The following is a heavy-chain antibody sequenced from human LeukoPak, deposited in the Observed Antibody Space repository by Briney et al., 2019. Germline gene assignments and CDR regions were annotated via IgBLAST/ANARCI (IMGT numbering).Heavy chain of an antibody. CDR1: GFTLSTYG. J-gene: IGHJ4*02. D-gene: IGHD3-10*01. Sequence: GRSLRLSCAASGFTLSTYGIHWVRQAPGKGLEWVAVIWHDGSNKYYADSVKGRFTISRDNSKNTLYLQMNSLRADDTAVYFCARAVGPYDYWGQGTLVTVSS. CDR3: ARAVGPYDY. V-gene: IGHV3-33*01. CDR2: IWHDGSNK.